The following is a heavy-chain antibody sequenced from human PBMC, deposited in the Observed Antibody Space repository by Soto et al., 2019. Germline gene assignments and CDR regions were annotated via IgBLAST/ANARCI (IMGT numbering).Heavy chain of an antibody. V-gene: IGHV4-31*03. CDR3: ARSFIFGGRMDV. CDR1: GGSISSGGYY. J-gene: IGHJ6*04. Sequence: QVQLQETGPGLVKPSQTLSLTCTVSGGSISSGGYYWSWIRQHPGKGLEWIGYIYYSGSTYYNPSLKSRVTISVDTSKNQFSLKLSSVTAADTAVYYCARSFIFGGRMDVWGKGTTVTVSS. CDR2: IYYSGST. D-gene: IGHD3-10*01.